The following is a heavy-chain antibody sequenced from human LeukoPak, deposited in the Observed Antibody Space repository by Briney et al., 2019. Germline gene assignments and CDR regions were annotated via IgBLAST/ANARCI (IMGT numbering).Heavy chain of an antibody. Sequence: PSETLSLTCTVSGGSISSSSYYWGWIRQPPGKGLEWIGEINHSGSTNYNPSLKSRVTISVDTSKNQFSLKLSSVTAADTAVYYCARLRVYWGLVVDAFDIWGQGTMVTVSS. CDR1: GGSISSSSYY. CDR3: ARLRVYWGLVVDAFDI. CDR2: INHSGST. D-gene: IGHD1-26*01. J-gene: IGHJ3*02. V-gene: IGHV4-39*07.